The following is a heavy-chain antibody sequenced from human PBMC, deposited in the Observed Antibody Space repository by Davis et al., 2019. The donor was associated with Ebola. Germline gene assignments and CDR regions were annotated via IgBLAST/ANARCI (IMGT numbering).Heavy chain of an antibody. J-gene: IGHJ4*02. V-gene: IGHV3-30-3*01. CDR3: AREGIRGSSGWYGGFDY. D-gene: IGHD6-19*01. CDR2: ISYDGSNK. Sequence: GESLKISCAASGFTFSSYAMHWVRQAPGKGLEWVAVISYDGSNKYYADSVKGRFTISRDNSKNTLYLQMNSLRAEDTAVYYCAREGIRGSSGWYGGFDYWGQGTLVTVSS. CDR1: GFTFSSYA.